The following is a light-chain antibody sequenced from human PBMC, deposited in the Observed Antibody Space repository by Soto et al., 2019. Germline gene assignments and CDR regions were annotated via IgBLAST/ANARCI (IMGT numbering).Light chain of an antibody. CDR3: QQYGGSPRT. V-gene: IGKV3-20*01. CDR2: GAS. CDR1: QSVSSY. Sequence: EIVLTQSPGTLSLSPGERATLSCRASQSVSSYLAWYQQKPGQAPRLLIYGASSRPTGIPDRFSGSGSGTDFSLSISRLEPEDCAVYYCQQYGGSPRTFGQGTKVEIK. J-gene: IGKJ2*01.